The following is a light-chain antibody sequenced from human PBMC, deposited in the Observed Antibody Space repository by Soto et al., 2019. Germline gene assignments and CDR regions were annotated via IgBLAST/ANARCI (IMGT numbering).Light chain of an antibody. CDR2: DAS. CDR1: DDITNY. CDR3: QHLSRYPST. J-gene: IGKJ4*01. Sequence: IQLTQSPSSLSASVGDRVTVTCRASDDITNYLDWYQQKAGKAPKLLIYDASTLYSGVPSRFRGSRSRRELTVRISGPQPEDFATHYCQHLSRYPSTVGGRTQVDIK. V-gene: IGKV1-9*01.